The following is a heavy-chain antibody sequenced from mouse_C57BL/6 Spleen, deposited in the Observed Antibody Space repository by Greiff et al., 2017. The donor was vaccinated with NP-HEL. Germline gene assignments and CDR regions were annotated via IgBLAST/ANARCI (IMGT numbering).Heavy chain of an antibody. Sequence: EVMLVESGGGLVQPGGSLKLSCAASGFTFSDYYMYWVRQTPEKRLEWVAYISNGGGSTYYPDTVKGRFTISRDNAKNTLYLQMSRLKSEDTAMYYCARRGYYRYFDVWGTGTTVTVSS. D-gene: IGHD2-2*01. V-gene: IGHV5-12*01. CDR3: ARRGYYRYFDV. CDR1: GFTFSDYY. CDR2: ISNGGGST. J-gene: IGHJ1*03.